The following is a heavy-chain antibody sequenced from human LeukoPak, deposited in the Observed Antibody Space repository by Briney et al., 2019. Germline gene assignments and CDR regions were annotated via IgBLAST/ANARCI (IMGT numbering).Heavy chain of an antibody. V-gene: IGHV3-23*01. Sequence: GGSLRLSCAASGFIFSSYGMSWVRQAPGKGLEWVSAITGSGGSTNYADSVKGRFTISRDNSKNTLYLQMNSLRAEDTAVYYCATARRPPFNYWGQGTLVTVSS. CDR1: GFIFSSYG. CDR3: ATARRPPFNY. J-gene: IGHJ4*02. D-gene: IGHD6-6*01. CDR2: ITGSGGST.